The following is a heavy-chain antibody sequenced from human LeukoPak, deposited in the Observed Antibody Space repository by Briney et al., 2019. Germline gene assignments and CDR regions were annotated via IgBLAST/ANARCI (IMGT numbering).Heavy chain of an antibody. CDR1: GGTFSSYA. V-gene: IGHV1-69*04. J-gene: IGHJ5*02. Sequence: SVKVSCKASGGTFSSYAISWVRQAPGQGLEWMGRIIPILGIANYAQKFQGGVTITADKYTSTAYMELSSLRSEDTAVYYCARDSDSGWYEAWGQGTLVTVSS. D-gene: IGHD6-19*01. CDR2: IIPILGIA. CDR3: ARDSDSGWYEA.